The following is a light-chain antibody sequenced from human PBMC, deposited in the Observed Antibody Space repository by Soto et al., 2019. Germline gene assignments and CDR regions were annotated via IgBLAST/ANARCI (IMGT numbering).Light chain of an antibody. CDR2: DAS. CDR1: QIISSW. J-gene: IGKJ1*01. V-gene: IGKV1-5*01. Sequence: DIQMTQSPSTLSASVGDRVTITCRASQIISSWLAWYRQKPGQAPKLLIYDASSLKSGVPSRFSGSGSGTEFTLTISSLQPDDFATYYCQQYNSPPWTFGQGTQVEIK. CDR3: QQYNSPPWT.